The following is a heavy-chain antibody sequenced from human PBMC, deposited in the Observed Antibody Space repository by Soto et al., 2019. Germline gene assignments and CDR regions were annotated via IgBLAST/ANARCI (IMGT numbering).Heavy chain of an antibody. Sequence: SETLSLTCAVSGASVSSTYWWSWVRQPPGKGPEWIGEINHRESANYNPSLKSRVTFSVDPSKNQFSLKLNSVIAADTGVYYCARYSSSWSKYLQLWGRGTLVTVSS. CDR3: ARYSSSWSKYLQL. CDR2: INHRESA. CDR1: GASVSSTYW. D-gene: IGHD6-13*01. V-gene: IGHV4-4*02. J-gene: IGHJ1*01.